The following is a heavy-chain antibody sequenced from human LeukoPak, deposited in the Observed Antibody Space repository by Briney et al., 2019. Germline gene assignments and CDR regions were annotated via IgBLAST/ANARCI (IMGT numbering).Heavy chain of an antibody. CDR3: ARRSIAARRFDY. Sequence: SQTLSLTCTVSGGSISSGGYYWSWIRQPPGKGLEWIGYIYQSGSTYYNPSLKSRVTISVDTSKNQFSLKLSSVTAADTAVYYCARRSIAARRFDYWGQGTLVTVSS. J-gene: IGHJ4*02. CDR1: GGSISSGGYY. D-gene: IGHD6-6*01. V-gene: IGHV4-30-2*01. CDR2: IYQSGST.